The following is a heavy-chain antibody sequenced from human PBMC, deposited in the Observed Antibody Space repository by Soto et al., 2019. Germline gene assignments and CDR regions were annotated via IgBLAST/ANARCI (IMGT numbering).Heavy chain of an antibody. CDR2: ISSSSSTI. V-gene: IGHV3-48*01. CDR1: GFTFSSYS. Sequence: GGSLRLSCAASGFTFSSYSMNWVRQAPGKGLEWVSYISSSSSTIYYADSVKGRFTISRDNAKNSLYLQMNSLRAEDTAVYYCAGDLPPTYWGQGTLVTVSS. CDR3: AGDLPPTY. J-gene: IGHJ4*02.